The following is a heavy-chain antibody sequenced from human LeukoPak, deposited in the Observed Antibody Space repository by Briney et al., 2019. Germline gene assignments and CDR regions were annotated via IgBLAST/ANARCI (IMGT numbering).Heavy chain of an antibody. D-gene: IGHD1-26*01. Sequence: ASVKVSCKASGGTFSSYAISWVRPAPGQGLEWMGRIIPILGIANYAQKFQGRVTITADKSTSTAYMELSSLRSEDTAVYYCASASIVGATYNWFDPWGQGTLVTVSS. V-gene: IGHV1-69*04. J-gene: IGHJ5*02. CDR1: GGTFSSYA. CDR3: ASASIVGATYNWFDP. CDR2: IIPILGIA.